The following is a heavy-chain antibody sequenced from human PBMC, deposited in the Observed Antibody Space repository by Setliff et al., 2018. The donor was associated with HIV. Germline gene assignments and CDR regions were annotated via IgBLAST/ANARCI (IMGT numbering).Heavy chain of an antibody. CDR1: GFTFSSYA. Sequence: GGSLRLSCAASGFTFSSYAMHWVRQAPGKGLEWVANIKRDGSEKYYVDSVKGRFTISRDNADRSLYLQMNSLRAEDTAVYYCVKDEEYIGVVSATMNMPGYYHYYYMDVWGKGSTVTVSS. D-gene: IGHD2-2*01. V-gene: IGHV3-7*01. J-gene: IGHJ6*03. CDR2: IKRDGSEK. CDR3: VKDEEYIGVVSATMNMPGYYHYYYMDV.